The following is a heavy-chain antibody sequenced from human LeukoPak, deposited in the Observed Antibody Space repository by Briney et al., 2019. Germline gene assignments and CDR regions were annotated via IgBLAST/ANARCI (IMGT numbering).Heavy chain of an antibody. CDR2: IKQDGSEK. Sequence: GGSLRLSCAASGFTFSSYWMSWVRQAPGKGLEWVANIKQDGSEKYYVDSVKGRSSISRDNAKNSLYLQMNSLREEDTAVYYCARDLTYSSTSGNAFDIWGQGTMVTVSS. D-gene: IGHD6-13*01. J-gene: IGHJ3*02. CDR1: GFTFSSYW. V-gene: IGHV3-7*01. CDR3: ARDLTYSSTSGNAFDI.